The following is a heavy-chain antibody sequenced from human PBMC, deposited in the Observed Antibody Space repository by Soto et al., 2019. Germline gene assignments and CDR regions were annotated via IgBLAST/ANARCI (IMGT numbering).Heavy chain of an antibody. CDR2: IGGSGGT. Sequence: EVHLLESGGGLVQPGGSLRLSCAASGFPFSSYAMSWVRLAPGKGLEWFSSIGGSGGTYYADSVKGRFTISRDNSKNMLYLHLNSLRAEDTAMYYCAKGQGWSYYSDSGGQGTLVTVSS. CDR1: GFPFSSYA. D-gene: IGHD2-15*01. CDR3: AKGQGWSYYSDS. V-gene: IGHV3-23*01. J-gene: IGHJ4*02.